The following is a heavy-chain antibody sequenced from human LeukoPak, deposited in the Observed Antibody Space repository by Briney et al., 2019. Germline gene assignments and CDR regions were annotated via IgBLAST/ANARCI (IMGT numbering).Heavy chain of an antibody. CDR2: INPNSGGT. CDR3: ARGGGLEWLLYRSDWFDP. Sequence: ASVKVSCKASGYTFTGYYMRWVRQAPGQGLEWMGWINPNSGGTNYAQKFQGRVTMTRDTSISTAYMELSRLRSDDTAVYYCARGGGLEWLLYRSDWFDPWGQGTLVTVSS. CDR1: GYTFTGYY. J-gene: IGHJ5*02. D-gene: IGHD3-3*01. V-gene: IGHV1-2*02.